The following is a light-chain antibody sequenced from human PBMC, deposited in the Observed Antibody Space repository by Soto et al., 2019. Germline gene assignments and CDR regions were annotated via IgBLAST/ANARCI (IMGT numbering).Light chain of an antibody. CDR3: QLWDNTSVI. V-gene: IGLV3-9*01. CDR1: NIGSKN. J-gene: IGLJ2*01. Sequence: SSELTQPLSVSVALGQTAMITCGGNNIGSKNVHWYQQQPGQAPVLVIYRDFKRPSGIPERFSGSNSGNTATLTISRAQAGDEADYYCQLWDNTSVILGGGTKVTVL. CDR2: RDF.